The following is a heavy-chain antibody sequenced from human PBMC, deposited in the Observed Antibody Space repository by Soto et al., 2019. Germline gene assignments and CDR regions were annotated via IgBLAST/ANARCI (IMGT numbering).Heavy chain of an antibody. V-gene: IGHV3-74*01. D-gene: IGHD3-22*01. J-gene: IGHJ4*02. CDR2: ISSDGRST. CDR1: WFTISGFW. Sequence: GGSLRLSCAAPWFTISGFWMHLVRQAPGKGLVWVSRISSDGRSTSYADFVKGRFTISRDNAKNALYLQMNSLTAEDTAVYYRASMLVVDGAPCWGQGTLVTVSS. CDR3: ASMLVVDGAPC.